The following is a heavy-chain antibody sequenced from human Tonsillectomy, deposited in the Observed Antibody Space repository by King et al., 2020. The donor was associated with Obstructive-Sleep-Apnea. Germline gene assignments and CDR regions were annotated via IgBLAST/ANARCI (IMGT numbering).Heavy chain of an antibody. V-gene: IGHV1-18*01. CDR3: ARVASEDFVGAALCFDC. Sequence: QLVQSGVEVKKPGASVKVSCKASGYTFINYGITWVRQAPGQGLEWMGWISVSNGNTKYAPNVQGRVTMTTDPSTTTAHMELRSLTSDDTAKYYCARVASEDFVGAALCFDCWGQGTLVSV. J-gene: IGHJ4*02. CDR2: ISVSNGNT. CDR1: GYTFINYG. D-gene: IGHD3-16*01.